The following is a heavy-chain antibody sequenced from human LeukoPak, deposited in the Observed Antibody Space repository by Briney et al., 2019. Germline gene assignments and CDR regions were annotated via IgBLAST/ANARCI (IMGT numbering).Heavy chain of an antibody. CDR3: ARDRDFDWLSNFDAFDI. CDR2: ISSSSTYI. Sequence: KPGGSLRLSCAASRFTFSSYSMNWVRQAPGKGLEWVSSISSSSTYIYYADSVKGRFTISRDNAKNSLYLQMNSLRAEDTAVYYCARDRDFDWLSNFDAFDIWGQGTMVTVSS. V-gene: IGHV3-21*01. D-gene: IGHD3-9*01. CDR1: RFTFSSYS. J-gene: IGHJ3*02.